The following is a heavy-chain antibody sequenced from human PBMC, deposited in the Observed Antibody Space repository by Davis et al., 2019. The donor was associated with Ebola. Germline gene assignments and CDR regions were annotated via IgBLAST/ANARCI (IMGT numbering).Heavy chain of an antibody. V-gene: IGHV3-7*03. CDR3: ARDVDTAMVHDAFDI. CDR1: GFTFSSYG. Sequence: PGGSLRLSCAASGFTFSSYGMHWVRQAPGKGLEWVANIKQDGSEKYYVDSVKGRFTISRDNAKNSLYLQMNSLRAEDTAVYYCARDVDTAMVHDAFDIWGQGTMVTVSS. D-gene: IGHD5-18*01. J-gene: IGHJ3*02. CDR2: IKQDGSEK.